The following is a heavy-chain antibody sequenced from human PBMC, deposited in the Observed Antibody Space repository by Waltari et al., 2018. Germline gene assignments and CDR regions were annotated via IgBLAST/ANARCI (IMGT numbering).Heavy chain of an antibody. Sequence: EVQLVESGGGLVQPGGSLSLSCSAPGFTFSSYWMSWVRQAPGKGLEWVANIKEDGSEKSYVDSVKGRFTISRDNAKNSLSLQMNSLRAEDTAVYYCARISSTATRDSWGRGTLVTVSS. D-gene: IGHD6-6*01. CDR1: GFTFSSYW. J-gene: IGHJ4*02. V-gene: IGHV3-7*01. CDR3: ARISSTATRDS. CDR2: IKEDGSEK.